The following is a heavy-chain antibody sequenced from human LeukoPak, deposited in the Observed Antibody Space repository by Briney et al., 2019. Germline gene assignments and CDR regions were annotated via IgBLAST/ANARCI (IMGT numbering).Heavy chain of an antibody. CDR1: GGSISTYY. Sequence: SETLSLTCTVSGGSISTYYWTWIRQPPGKGLEWIGYIYYSGSTDYNASLKSRVTISVDMSKNQFSLKLTSVTAADTAVYYCAREDYYFDLWGRGTLVTVS. CDR3: AREDYYFDL. J-gene: IGHJ2*01. D-gene: IGHD4-11*01. CDR2: IYYSGST. V-gene: IGHV4-59*01.